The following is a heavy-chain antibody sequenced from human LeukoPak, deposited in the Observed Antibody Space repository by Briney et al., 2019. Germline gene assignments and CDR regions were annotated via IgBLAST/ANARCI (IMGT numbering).Heavy chain of an antibody. Sequence: ASVNVSCKASGYTFTRYDINGVRQAAGQGREWVGWMHPYSGNTGYAQKIQSRVTKTRNTSICTAYMELSSLRSKDTAVYYCARGGAYYDYVWGSYRKTNYFDCWSQGTLVTVSS. D-gene: IGHD3-16*02. CDR1: GYTFTRYD. CDR3: ARGGAYYDYVWGSYRKTNYFDC. V-gene: IGHV1-8*01. J-gene: IGHJ4*02. CDR2: MHPYSGNT.